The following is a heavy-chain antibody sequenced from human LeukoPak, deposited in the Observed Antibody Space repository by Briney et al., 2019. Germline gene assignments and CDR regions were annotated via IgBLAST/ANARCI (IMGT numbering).Heavy chain of an antibody. J-gene: IGHJ4*02. D-gene: IGHD5-24*01. V-gene: IGHV4-59*12. CDR1: GGSISSYY. CDR3: ARGIRDGYNYFDY. CDR2: IYYSGST. Sequence: ASETLSLTCTVSGGSISSYYWSWIRQPPGKGLEWIGYIYYSGSTNYNPSLKSRVTISVDTSKNQFSLKLSSVTAADTAVYYCARGIRDGYNYFDYWGQGTLVTVSS.